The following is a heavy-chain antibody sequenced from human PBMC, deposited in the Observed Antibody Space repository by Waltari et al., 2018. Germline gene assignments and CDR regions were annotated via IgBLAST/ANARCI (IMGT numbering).Heavy chain of an antibody. Sequence: QVQLVQSGAEVKKPGSSVKVSCKASGGTFSSYAISWVRPATGQGLEWMGGIIPILGIANYAQKFQGRVTITADKSTSTAYMELSSLRSEDTAVYYCARGVWGIAVAGIYYWGQGTLVTVSS. CDR3: ARGVWGIAVAGIYY. CDR2: IIPILGIA. J-gene: IGHJ4*02. D-gene: IGHD6-19*01. V-gene: IGHV1-69*10. CDR1: GGTFSSYA.